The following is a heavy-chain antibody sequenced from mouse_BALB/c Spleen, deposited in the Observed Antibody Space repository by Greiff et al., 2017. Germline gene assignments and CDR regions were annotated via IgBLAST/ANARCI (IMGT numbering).Heavy chain of an antibody. V-gene: IGHV14-3*02. CDR1: GFNIKDTY. CDR2: IDPANGNT. Sequence: EVKLMESGAELVKPGASVKLSCTASGFNIKDTYMHWVKQRPEQGLEWIGRIDPANGNTKYDPKFQGKATITADTSSNTAYLQLSSLTSEDTAVYYCARSRDGYYSYYAMDYWGQGTSVTVSS. D-gene: IGHD2-3*01. CDR3: ARSRDGYYSYYAMDY. J-gene: IGHJ4*01.